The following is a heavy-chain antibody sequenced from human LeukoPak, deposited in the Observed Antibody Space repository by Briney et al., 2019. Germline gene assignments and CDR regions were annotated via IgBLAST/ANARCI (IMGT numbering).Heavy chain of an antibody. Sequence: GGSLRLSCAASGFTFSSYGMHWVRQAPGKGLEWVAVISYDGSNKYYADSVKGRFTISRDNSKNTLYLQMNSLRAEDTAVYYCARGPGRSSRYLYYYYYMDVWGKGTTVTVSS. CDR3: ARGPGRSSRYLYYYYYMDV. CDR2: ISYDGSNK. CDR1: GFTFSSYG. D-gene: IGHD1-1*01. V-gene: IGHV3-30*03. J-gene: IGHJ6*03.